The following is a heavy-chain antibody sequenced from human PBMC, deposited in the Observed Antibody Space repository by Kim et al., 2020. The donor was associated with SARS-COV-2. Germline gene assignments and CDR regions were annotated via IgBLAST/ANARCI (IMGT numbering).Heavy chain of an antibody. J-gene: IGHJ6*02. CDR3: ARYTYYDFWSGYYSYYYGMDV. CDR2: ISAYNGNT. V-gene: IGHV1-18*01. D-gene: IGHD3-3*01. Sequence: ASVKVSCKASGYTFTSYGISWVRQAPGQGLEWMGWISAYNGNTNYAQKLQGRVTMTTDTSTSTAYMELRSLRSDDTAVYYCARYTYYDFWSGYYSYYYGMDVWGQGTTVTVSS. CDR1: GYTFTSYG.